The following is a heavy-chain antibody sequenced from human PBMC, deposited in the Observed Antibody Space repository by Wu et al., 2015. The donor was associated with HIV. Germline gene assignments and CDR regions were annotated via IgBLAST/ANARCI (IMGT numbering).Heavy chain of an antibody. V-gene: IGHV1-69*12. CDR1: GGTFSSYA. CDR2: IIPIFGTA. CDR3: AREEGANEGNYYYYMDV. D-gene: IGHD1-1*01. Sequence: QVQLVQSGAEVKKPGSSVKVSCKASGGTFSSYAISWVRQAPGQGLEWMGGIIPIFGTANYAQKFQGRVTITADESTSTAYMELSSLRSEDTAVYYCAREEGANEGNYYYYMDVWGKGTTVTVSS. J-gene: IGHJ6*03.